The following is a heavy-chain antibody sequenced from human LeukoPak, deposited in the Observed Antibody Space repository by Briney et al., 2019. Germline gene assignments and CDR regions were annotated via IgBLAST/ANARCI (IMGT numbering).Heavy chain of an antibody. CDR1: GGSISSYY. CDR3: ARDMMVAFDI. D-gene: IGHD3-16*01. V-gene: IGHV4-59*01. J-gene: IGHJ3*02. CDR2: ICYSGST. Sequence: PSETLSLTCTVSGGSISSYYWSWIRQPPGKGLEWIGYICYSGSTNYNPSLKSRVTISVDTSKNQFSLKLSSVTAADTAVYYCARDMMVAFDIWGQGTMVTVSS.